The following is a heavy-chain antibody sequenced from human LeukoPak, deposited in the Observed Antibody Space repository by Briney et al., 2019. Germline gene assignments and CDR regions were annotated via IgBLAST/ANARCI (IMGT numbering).Heavy chain of an antibody. Sequence: GGSLRLSCAASGFTFSNYWMSWVRQAPGKGLEWVANIKQDGSEKCYVDSVKGRFTISRDDAKNSLYLQMNSLRAEDTAVYYCARDRWELLSNSYHYCGLDVWGQGTTVTVSS. CDR2: IKQDGSEK. CDR1: GFTFSNYW. V-gene: IGHV3-7*01. CDR3: ARDRWELLSNSYHYCGLDV. D-gene: IGHD2-15*01. J-gene: IGHJ6*02.